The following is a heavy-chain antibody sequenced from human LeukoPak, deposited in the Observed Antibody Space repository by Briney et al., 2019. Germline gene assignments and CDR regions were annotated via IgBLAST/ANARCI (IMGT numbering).Heavy chain of an antibody. CDR2: ISTSSNTI. Sequence: GGSLRLSCAASGFTFSDYNMHWVRQAPGTGLERVSYISTSSNTIYYADSVKGRFTISRDNAKNSLFLQMNSLRAEDTAVYYCSRDLGLPGVWGQGTVVTVSS. J-gene: IGHJ3*01. D-gene: IGHD3-10*01. V-gene: IGHV3-48*01. CDR3: SRDLGLPGV. CDR1: GFTFSDYN.